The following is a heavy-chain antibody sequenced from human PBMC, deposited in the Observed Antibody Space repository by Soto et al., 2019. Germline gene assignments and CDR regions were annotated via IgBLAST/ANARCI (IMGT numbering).Heavy chain of an antibody. CDR3: ARRERYYGSPGWFDP. CDR2: VYYNENT. V-gene: IGHV4-39*01. J-gene: IGHJ5*02. CDR1: GGSINDFAYY. Sequence: QLQLQESGPGLVRPSETLSLTCTVSGGSINDFAYYWGWIRQPPGKGLEWIGTVYYNENTYYNPSLKSRVTISVDTAKNQFSLNRRSVTAADTAMYFCARRERYYGSPGWFDPWGQGTLVTVSS. D-gene: IGHD3-16*01.